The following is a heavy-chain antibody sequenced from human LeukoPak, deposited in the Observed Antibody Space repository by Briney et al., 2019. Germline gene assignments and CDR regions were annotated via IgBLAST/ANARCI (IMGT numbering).Heavy chain of an antibody. J-gene: IGHJ4*02. D-gene: IGHD4-17*01. CDR1: GGSISSSSYY. V-gene: IGHV4-39*01. CDR3: ARAGRADGDYHYFEY. CDR2: IYYSGST. Sequence: SETLSLTCTVSGGSISSSSYYWGWIRQPPGKGLEWIGSIYYSGSTYYNPSLKSRVTISVDTSKNQFSLKLSSVTAADTAVYYCARAGRADGDYHYFEYWGQGTLVTVSS.